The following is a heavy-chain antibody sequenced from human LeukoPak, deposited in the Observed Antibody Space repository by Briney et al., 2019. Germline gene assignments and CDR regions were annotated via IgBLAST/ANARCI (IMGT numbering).Heavy chain of an antibody. D-gene: IGHD3-10*01. J-gene: IGHJ4*02. CDR2: INPSGGST. Sequence: GASVRVSCKASGYTFTSYYMHWVRQAPGQGLEWMGIINPSGGSTSYAQKFQGRVTMTRDTSTSTVYMELSSLRSEDTAVYYCERDLASGFAYWGQGTLVTVSS. CDR1: GYTFTSYY. CDR3: ERDLASGFAY. V-gene: IGHV1-46*01.